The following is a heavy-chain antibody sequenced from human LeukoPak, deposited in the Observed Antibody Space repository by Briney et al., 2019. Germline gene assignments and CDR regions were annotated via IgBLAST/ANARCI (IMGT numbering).Heavy chain of an antibody. V-gene: IGHV4-31*03. D-gene: IGHD3-10*01. CDR3: AIDGSITTVRGGGWFDP. CDR1: GGSISSGDYY. Sequence: SQTLSLTCTVSGGSISSGDYYWSWIRQHPGKGLEWIGYIYYSGYTSYNPSLKSRVTISLDTSKNQFSLRLSSVTAADTAVYYCAIDGSITTVRGGGWFDPWGQGTLVTVSS. CDR2: IYYSGYT. J-gene: IGHJ5*02.